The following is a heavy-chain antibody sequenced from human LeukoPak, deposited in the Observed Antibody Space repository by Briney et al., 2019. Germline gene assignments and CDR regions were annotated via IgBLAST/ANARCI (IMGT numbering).Heavy chain of an antibody. CDR2: ISGSGGST. CDR3: ANPFSTPRSNYYINV. D-gene: IGHD2-2*01. V-gene: IGHV3-23*01. CDR1: GFTFSSYA. J-gene: IGHJ6*03. Sequence: GGSLRLSCAASGFTFSSYAMSWVRQAPGKGLEWVSAISGSGGSTYYADSVKGRFTISRDNSKSTLYLQMNSLRAEDTAVYYCANPFSTPRSNYYINVWGKGTTVTVSS.